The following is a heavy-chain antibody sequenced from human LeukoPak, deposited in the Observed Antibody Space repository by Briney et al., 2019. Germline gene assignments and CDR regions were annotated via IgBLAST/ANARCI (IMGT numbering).Heavy chain of an antibody. Sequence: GGSLRLSCAASGFTFSSYGMHWVRQAPGKGLEWVAFIRYDGSNKYYADSVKGRFTISRDNSKNTLYLQMNSLRAEDTAIYYCARDPYSGSYGDSYYYYMDVWGKGTTVTVSS. CDR3: ARDPYSGSYGDSYYYYMDV. V-gene: IGHV3-30*02. CDR1: GFTFSSYG. D-gene: IGHD1-26*01. J-gene: IGHJ6*03. CDR2: IRYDGSNK.